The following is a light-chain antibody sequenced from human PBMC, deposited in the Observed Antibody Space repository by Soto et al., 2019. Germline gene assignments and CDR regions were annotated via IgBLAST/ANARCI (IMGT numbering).Light chain of an antibody. V-gene: IGKV3D-15*01. CDR1: QSVNSH. J-gene: IGKJ1*01. CDR3: QQYFEWPPMT. CDR2: GAS. Sequence: IVMTQSPATLPVSPGERATLSCRTSQSVNSHLAWYQQKPGRAPRLLIYGASSRATGIPDRFSGSGSGTDFTLTISSLRSEDSAIYYCQQYFEWPPMTFGQGTKVDIK.